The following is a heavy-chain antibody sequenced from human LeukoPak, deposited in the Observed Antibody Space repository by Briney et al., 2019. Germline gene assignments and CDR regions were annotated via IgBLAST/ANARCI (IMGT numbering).Heavy chain of an antibody. CDR3: ARDRSAAAVWYFDY. CDR2: INAGNGDT. CDR1: GYTFTSYA. Sequence: GASVKVSCKASGYTFTSYAMHWVRQAPGQRLEWMGWINAGNGDTKYSQKFQGRVTITRDTSASTAYMELSSLRSEDTAVYYCARDRSAAAVWYFDYWGQGTLVTVSS. J-gene: IGHJ4*02. D-gene: IGHD6-13*01. V-gene: IGHV1-3*01.